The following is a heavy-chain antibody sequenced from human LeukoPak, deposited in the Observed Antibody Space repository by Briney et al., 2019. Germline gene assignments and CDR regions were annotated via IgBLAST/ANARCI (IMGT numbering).Heavy chain of an antibody. V-gene: IGHV3-30-3*01. CDR3: ARDGPLYYDSSGYYYRTAFDI. CDR1: GFTFSSYA. Sequence: PGGSLRLSCAASGFTFSSYAMHWVRQAPGKGLEWVAVISYDGSNKYYADSVKGRFTISRDNSKNTLYLQMSSLRAEDTAVYYCARDGPLYYDSSGYYYRTAFDIWGQGTMVTVSS. CDR2: ISYDGSNK. D-gene: IGHD3-22*01. J-gene: IGHJ3*02.